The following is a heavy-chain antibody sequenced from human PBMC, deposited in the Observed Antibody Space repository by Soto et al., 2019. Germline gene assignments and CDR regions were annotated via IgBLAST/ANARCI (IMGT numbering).Heavy chain of an antibody. J-gene: IGHJ4*02. Sequence: EVQLVESGGDLVQPGGSLRLSCAASGFTFSRFSMNWVRQAPGKGLEWVSHITSSGSTIHYADSVKGRFTISRDNAKNSLYLQMSSLRAEDTAVYYCARAYYYGSGNYRYYFDYWGQGTLVTVSS. CDR2: ITSSGSTI. V-gene: IGHV3-48*01. CDR3: ARAYYYGSGNYRYYFDY. D-gene: IGHD3-10*01. CDR1: GFTFSRFS.